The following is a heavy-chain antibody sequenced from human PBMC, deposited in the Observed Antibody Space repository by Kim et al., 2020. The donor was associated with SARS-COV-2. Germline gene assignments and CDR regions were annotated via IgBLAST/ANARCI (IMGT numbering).Heavy chain of an antibody. J-gene: IGHJ4*02. CDR3: ARSEQADYYDSSGYYLDY. Sequence: ASVKVSCKASGYTFTSYYMHWVRQAPGQGLEWMGIINPSGGSTSYAQKFQGRVTMTRDTSTSTVYMELSSLRSEDTAVYYCARSEQADYYDSSGYYLDYWGQGTLVTVSS. V-gene: IGHV1-46*01. CDR1: GYTFTSYY. CDR2: INPSGGST. D-gene: IGHD3-22*01.